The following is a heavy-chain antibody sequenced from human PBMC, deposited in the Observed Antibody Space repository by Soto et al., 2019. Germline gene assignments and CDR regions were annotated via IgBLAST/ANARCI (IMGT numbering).Heavy chain of an antibody. D-gene: IGHD5-18*01. CDR2: ISDSSTST. CDR3: AKAGIQLWLWEG. CDR1: GFPFIRFS. V-gene: IGHV3-23*01. J-gene: IGHJ4*02. Sequence: PAWSLRLSCAASGFPFIRFSMSWVRKATGKGLEWVSGISDSSTSTYYADSVKGRFTISRDNFKNTLYLQVNSLRPDDTAVYYCAKAGIQLWLWEGWGQGTLVTCSS.